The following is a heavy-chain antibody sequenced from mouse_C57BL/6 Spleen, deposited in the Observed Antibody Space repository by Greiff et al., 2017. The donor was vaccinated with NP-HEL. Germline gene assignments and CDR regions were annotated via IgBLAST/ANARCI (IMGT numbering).Heavy chain of an antibody. CDR1: GYTFTDYN. J-gene: IGHJ1*03. V-gene: IGHV1-18*01. CDR3: ARSPLYNSNYGWYFDV. Sequence: EVQLQQSGPELVKPGASVKIPCKASGYTFTDYNMDWVKQSHGKSLEWIGDINPNNGGTIYNQKFKGKATLTVDKSSSTAYMELRSLTSEDTAVYYCARSPLYNSNYGWYFDVWGTGTTVTVSS. CDR2: INPNNGGT. D-gene: IGHD2-5*01.